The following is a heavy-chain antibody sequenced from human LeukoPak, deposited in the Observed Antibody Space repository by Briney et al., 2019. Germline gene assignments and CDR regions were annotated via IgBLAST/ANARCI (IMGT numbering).Heavy chain of an antibody. Sequence: GGSLRLSCAASALTFSKFVMIWVRQAPGRGRDWVSSISSRGDDTSYADSVTGSFTISRDNSKDNLYRQMDSLRADDTAIYYCVKSAEGRQQVIRKTVWYYFDHWGQGALVTVSS. D-gene: IGHD6-13*01. V-gene: IGHV3-23*01. J-gene: IGHJ4*02. CDR3: VKSAEGRQQVIRKTVWYYFDH. CDR1: ALTFSKFV. CDR2: ISSRGDDT.